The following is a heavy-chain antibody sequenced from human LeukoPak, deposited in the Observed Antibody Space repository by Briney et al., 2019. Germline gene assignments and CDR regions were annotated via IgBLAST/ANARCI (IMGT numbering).Heavy chain of an antibody. CDR2: ISSSGSTI. Sequence: GGSLRLSCAASGFTVSDYYRSWIPQGPGKGLGWVLYISSSGSTIYYADSVKGRFTISRDNAKNSLYLQMNSLRAEDTAVYYCARGLGYCSGGSCRHPFDYWGQGTLVTVSS. D-gene: IGHD2-15*01. CDR3: ARGLGYCSGGSCRHPFDY. J-gene: IGHJ4*02. V-gene: IGHV3-11*04. CDR1: GFTVSDYY.